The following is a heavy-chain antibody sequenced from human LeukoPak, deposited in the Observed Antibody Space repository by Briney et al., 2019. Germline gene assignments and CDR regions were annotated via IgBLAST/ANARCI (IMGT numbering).Heavy chain of an antibody. Sequence: ASVKVSCKASGGTFSSYAISWVRQAPGQGLEWMGGIIPIFGTANYAQKFQGRVTITADESTSTAYMELSSLRSEDTAVYYCAREHDSSGYYSGSLYFDYWGQGTLVTVSS. D-gene: IGHD3-22*01. J-gene: IGHJ4*02. CDR2: IIPIFGTA. V-gene: IGHV1-69*13. CDR3: AREHDSSGYYSGSLYFDY. CDR1: GGTFSSYA.